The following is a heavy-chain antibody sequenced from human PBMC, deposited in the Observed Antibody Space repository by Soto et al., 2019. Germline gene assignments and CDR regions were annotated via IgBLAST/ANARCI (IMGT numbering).Heavy chain of an antibody. V-gene: IGHV3-72*01. J-gene: IGHJ4*02. CDR2: TKNKAERYSR. CDR3: ARGGGDFYRTSGYYADY. D-gene: IGHD3-22*01. CDR1: GFTFSDFY. Sequence: EVQLVESGGTLVQPGGSLRLSCAVSGFTFSDFYMDWVRQAPGKGLEWVGRTKNKAERYSREYAASVRGRFTVSRDDSKNSLYLQMNSLKTEDTAVYYCARGGGDFYRTSGYYADYWGQGTLVTVSS.